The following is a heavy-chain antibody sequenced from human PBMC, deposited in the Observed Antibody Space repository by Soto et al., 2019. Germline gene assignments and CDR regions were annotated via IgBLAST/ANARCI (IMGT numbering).Heavy chain of an antibody. V-gene: IGHV1-46*01. CDR2: IKPSGSSR. CDR3: ARDNSQHYGTPATSTWFQL. Sequence: DSAKVDCEASGFSFSDYFMHWVRQAPGQGLEWMGIIKPSGSSRNYAQKFPGRVTTTRDTSTSTVYMALSRLRYEDTDLYDCARDNSQHYGTPATSTWFQLCGQGTPVTVSP. D-gene: IGHD4-17*01. J-gene: IGHJ1*01. CDR1: GFSFSDYF.